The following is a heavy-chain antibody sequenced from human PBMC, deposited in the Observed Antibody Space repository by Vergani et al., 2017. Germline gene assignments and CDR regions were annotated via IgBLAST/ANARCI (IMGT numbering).Heavy chain of an antibody. D-gene: IGHD3-22*01. J-gene: IGHJ4*02. CDR2: IIPIFGTA. CDR3: ARVTVRRGSSGYYYYFDY. Sequence: QVQLVQSGAEVKKPGSSVKVSCKASGGTFSSYAISWVRQAPGQGLEWMGGIIPIFGTANYAQKFQGRVTSTADESTSTAYMELSSLRSEDTAVYYCARVTVRRGSSGYYYYFDYWGQGTLVTVSS. CDR1: GGTFSSYA. V-gene: IGHV1-69*01.